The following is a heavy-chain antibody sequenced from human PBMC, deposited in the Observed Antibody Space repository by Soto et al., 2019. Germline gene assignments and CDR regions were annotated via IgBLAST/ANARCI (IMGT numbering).Heavy chain of an antibody. D-gene: IGHD3-16*02. CDR1: GYTFTSYA. J-gene: IGHJ3*02. Sequence: APVEVSCKASGYTFTSYAMYWVCQAPGQRLEWMGWINAGNGNTKYSQKFQGRVTITRDTSASTAYMELSSLRSEDTAVYYCARFSLPDAFDIWGQGTMVTVS. V-gene: IGHV1-3*01. CDR2: INAGNGNT. CDR3: ARFSLPDAFDI.